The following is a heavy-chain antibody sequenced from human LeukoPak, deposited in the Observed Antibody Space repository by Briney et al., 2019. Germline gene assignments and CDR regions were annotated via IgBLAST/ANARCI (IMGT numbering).Heavy chain of an antibody. J-gene: IGHJ3*02. CDR3: TRDTAMATGAFDI. Sequence: ASVKVSCKASGYTFTSYGISWVRQAPGQGLEWMGGIIPIFGTANYAQKFQGRVTITADESTSTAYMELSSLRSEDTAVYYCTRDTAMATGAFDIWGQGTMVTVSS. CDR2: IIPIFGTA. V-gene: IGHV1-69*13. D-gene: IGHD5-18*01. CDR1: GYTFTSYG.